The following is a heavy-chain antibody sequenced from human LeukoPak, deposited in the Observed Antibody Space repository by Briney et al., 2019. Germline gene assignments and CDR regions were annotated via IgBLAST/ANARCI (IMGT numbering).Heavy chain of an antibody. J-gene: IGHJ4*02. V-gene: IGHV4-4*07. CDR3: ARGGDSGYDY. D-gene: IGHD5-12*01. CDR1: GGSISSYY. CDR2: AYTSGVT. Sequence: SETLSLTCTVSGGSISSYYWSWIRQPAGKGLEWIGRAYTSGVTNYNPSLKSRVTMSVDTSKSRFSLNLSSVTAADTAVYYCARGGDSGYDYWGQGTLVTVSS.